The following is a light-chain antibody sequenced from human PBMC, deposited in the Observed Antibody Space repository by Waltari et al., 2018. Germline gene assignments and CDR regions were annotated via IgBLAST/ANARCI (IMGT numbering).Light chain of an antibody. CDR2: DVM. CDR1: SNDVGAYDS. J-gene: IGLJ2*01. Sequence: QSALTQPASVSGSPGQSITISCTGTSNDVGAYDSVSWYPQYPGEAPKRMLYDVMNRPSGVSDRFSGSKSANTASLTISGLQADDEGDYYCFACRGGNTLVFGGGTKVTVL. V-gene: IGLV2-14*03. CDR3: FACRGGNTLV.